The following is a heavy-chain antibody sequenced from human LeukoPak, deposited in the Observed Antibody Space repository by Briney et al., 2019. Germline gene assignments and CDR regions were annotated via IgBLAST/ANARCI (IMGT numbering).Heavy chain of an antibody. CDR1: GFTFDDYG. V-gene: IGHV3-23*01. Sequence: PGGSLRLSCAASGFTFDDYGMSWVRQAPGKGLEWVSAINGGGGSTYCADSVKGRFTISRDNSKNTLYLQMNSLRAEDTAVYYCAKAPGGAVAYWGQGTLVTVSS. CDR2: INGGGGST. J-gene: IGHJ4*02. CDR3: AKAPGGAVAY. D-gene: IGHD6-19*01.